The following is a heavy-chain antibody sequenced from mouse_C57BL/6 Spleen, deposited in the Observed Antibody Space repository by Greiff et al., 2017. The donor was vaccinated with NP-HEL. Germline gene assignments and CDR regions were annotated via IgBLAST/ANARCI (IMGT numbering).Heavy chain of an antibody. CDR3: AGSWYWYFDV. V-gene: IGHV5-17*01. J-gene: IGHJ1*03. D-gene: IGHD6-1*01. Sequence: EVMLVESGGGLVKPGGSLKLSCAASGFTFSDYGMHWVRQAPEKGLEWVAYISSGSSTIYYADTVKGRFTLSRDNAKNTLFLQMTSLRSEDTAMYYCAGSWYWYFDVWGTGTTVTVSS. CDR2: ISSGSSTI. CDR1: GFTFSDYG.